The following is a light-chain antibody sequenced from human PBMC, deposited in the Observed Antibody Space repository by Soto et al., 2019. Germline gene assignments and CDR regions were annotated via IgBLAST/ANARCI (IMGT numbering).Light chain of an antibody. CDR3: AVWDETLIEV. J-gene: IGLJ1*01. Sequence: QSALTQPASVSGSPGQSITISCTGTSSDVGGYNYVSWYQQHPGKAPKLMIYEVSNRPSGVSNRFSGSKSGTSASLAISGLQSEDEADYFCAVWDETLIEVFGTGTKLTVL. V-gene: IGLV2-14*01. CDR1: SSDVGGYNY. CDR2: EVS.